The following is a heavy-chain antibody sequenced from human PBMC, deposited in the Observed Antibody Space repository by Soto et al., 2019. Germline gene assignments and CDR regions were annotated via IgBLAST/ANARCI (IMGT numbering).Heavy chain of an antibody. D-gene: IGHD6-19*01. CDR3: AREGGPTGYSSGGWFDP. J-gene: IGHJ5*02. V-gene: IGHV4-30-2*01. Sequence: QLQLQESGSGLVKPSQTLSLTCAVSGGSISSGGYSWSWIRQPPGKGLEWIGYIYHSGSTYYNPSLKSRVTISVDRSKNQFSLKLSSVTAADTAVYYCAREGGPTGYSSGGWFDPWGQGTLVTVSS. CDR1: GGSISSGGYS. CDR2: IYHSGST.